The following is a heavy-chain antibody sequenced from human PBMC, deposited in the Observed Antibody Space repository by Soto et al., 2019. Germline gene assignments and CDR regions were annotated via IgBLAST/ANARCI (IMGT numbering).Heavy chain of an antibody. J-gene: IGHJ4*02. CDR2: IYHSGST. V-gene: IGHV4-30-2*01. D-gene: IGHD5-18*01. Sequence: PSETLSLTCAVSGGSIISGGYSWIWIRQPPGKGLEWIGYIYHSGSTYYNPSLKSRVTISVDRSKNQFSLKLSSVTAADTAVYYCASVDTAMVGAFDYWGQGTLVTVSS. CDR1: GGSIISGGYS. CDR3: ASVDTAMVGAFDY.